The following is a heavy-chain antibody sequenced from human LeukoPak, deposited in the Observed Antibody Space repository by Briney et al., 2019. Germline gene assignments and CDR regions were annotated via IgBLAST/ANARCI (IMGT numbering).Heavy chain of an antibody. CDR1: GFTFSSYA. V-gene: IGHV3-30-3*01. CDR3: ARDNPRYNGAFDI. CDR2: ISYDGSNK. J-gene: IGHJ3*02. D-gene: IGHD3-16*02. Sequence: GGSLRLSCAASGFTFSSYAMHWVRQAPGKGLEWVAVISYDGSNKYYADSVKGRFTISRDNSKNTLYLQVNSLRDEDTAVYYCARDNPRYNGAFDIWGQGTMVTVSS.